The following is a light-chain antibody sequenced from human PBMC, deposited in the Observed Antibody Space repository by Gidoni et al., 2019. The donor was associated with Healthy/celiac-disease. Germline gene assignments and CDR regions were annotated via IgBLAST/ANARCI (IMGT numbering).Light chain of an antibody. Sequence: ILMTRSPDSLAVSLGERATINCKSSQSVLYSSNNKNYLAWYQQKPGQPPKLLIDWASTRESGVPDLFSGSGAGTDFTLTISSLQAEDVAVYYCQQYYSTLYTFGQGTKLEIK. CDR3: QQYYSTLYT. CDR1: QSVLYSSNNKNY. V-gene: IGKV4-1*01. J-gene: IGKJ2*01. CDR2: WAS.